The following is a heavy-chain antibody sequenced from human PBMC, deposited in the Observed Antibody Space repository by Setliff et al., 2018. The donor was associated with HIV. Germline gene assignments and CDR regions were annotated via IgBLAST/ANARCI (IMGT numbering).Heavy chain of an antibody. CDR1: GGSIDNNKYY. D-gene: IGHD3-22*01. Sequence: PSETLSLTCSVSGGSIDNNKYYWTWIRQPPGKGLEWTGSIYHTGRTYYNRSLESRLTISIDTSKNQFSLKLNSVTAADTAVYYCASRVYYYDSSGYLREEGFDPWGQGTLVTVSS. J-gene: IGHJ5*02. V-gene: IGHV4-39*01. CDR3: ASRVYYYDSSGYLREEGFDP. CDR2: IYHTGRT.